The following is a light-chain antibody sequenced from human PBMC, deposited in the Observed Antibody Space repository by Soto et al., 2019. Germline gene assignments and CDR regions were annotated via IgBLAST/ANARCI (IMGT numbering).Light chain of an antibody. V-gene: IGKV3-15*01. J-gene: IGKJ5*01. CDR3: QQYNNWPIT. CDR2: GAS. Sequence: EIVMTQSPATLSVSPGERATLSCRASQSVSSNLAWYQQKPGQAPRLLIYGASTRATGIPARFSGSGSGTEFPLTISSLQSQDFAVYYCQQYNNWPITFVQGTRLEIK. CDR1: QSVSSN.